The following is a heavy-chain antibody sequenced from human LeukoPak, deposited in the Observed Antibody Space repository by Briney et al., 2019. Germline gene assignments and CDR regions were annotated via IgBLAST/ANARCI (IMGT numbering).Heavy chain of an antibody. V-gene: IGHV3-30*02. J-gene: IGHJ4*02. CDR1: GFTFSSYG. CDR3: AKVWVTTPAGGNDY. D-gene: IGHD4-17*01. CDR2: IRYDGSNK. Sequence: GGSLRLSCAASGFTFSSYGMHWVRQAPGKGLEWVAFIRYDGSNKYYADSVKGRFTISRDNSKNTLYLQMNSLRAEDTAVYYCAKVWVTTPAGGNDYWGQGTLVTVSS.